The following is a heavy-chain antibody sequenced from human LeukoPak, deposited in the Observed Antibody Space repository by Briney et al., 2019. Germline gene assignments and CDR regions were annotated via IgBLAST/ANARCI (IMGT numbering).Heavy chain of an antibody. V-gene: IGHV3-74*01. CDR1: TRYFTNYW. D-gene: IGHD1-26*01. CDR2: IDRDGITT. J-gene: IGHJ3*02. CDR3: AKESWELPRDAFDI. Sequence: GGSLRLSCTASTRYFTNYWMHWIRQVPGRGLAWVARIDRDGITTDYADSVKGRFTISRDNSKNTLYLQMNSLRAEDTAVYYCAKESWELPRDAFDIWGQGTMVTVSS.